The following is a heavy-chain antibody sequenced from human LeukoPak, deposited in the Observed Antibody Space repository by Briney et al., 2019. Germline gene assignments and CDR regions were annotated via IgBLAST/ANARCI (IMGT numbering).Heavy chain of an antibody. J-gene: IGHJ4*02. CDR1: GGSISSGGYS. CDR2: IYHSGST. CDR3: ARRPSLGVFDY. Sequence: SQTLSLTCAVSGGSISSGGYSWSWTRQPPGKGLEWIGYIYHSGSTYYNPSLKSRVTISVDRSKNQFSLKLSSVTAADTAVYYCARRPSLGVFDYWGQGTLVTVSS. D-gene: IGHD1-26*01. V-gene: IGHV4-30-2*01.